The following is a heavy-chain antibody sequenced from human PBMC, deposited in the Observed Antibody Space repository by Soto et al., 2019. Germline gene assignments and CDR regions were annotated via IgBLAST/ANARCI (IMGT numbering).Heavy chain of an antibody. CDR3: ARDLAYGSGSNWFDP. V-gene: IGHV1-2*02. CDR1: GYTFTGYY. Sequence: ASVKVSCKASGYTFTGYYMHWVRQAPGQGLEWMGWINPNSGGTNYAQKFQGGVTMTRDTSISTAYMELSRLRSDDTAVYYCARDLAYGSGSNWFDPWGQGTLVTVSS. J-gene: IGHJ5*02. CDR2: INPNSGGT. D-gene: IGHD6-19*01.